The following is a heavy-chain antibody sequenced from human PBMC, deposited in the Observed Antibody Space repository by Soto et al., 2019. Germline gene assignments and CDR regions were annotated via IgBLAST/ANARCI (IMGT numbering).Heavy chain of an antibody. J-gene: IGHJ4*02. CDR1: GDTYSRYA. D-gene: IGHD5-18*01. CDR3: ARDGYSYGYSYFDY. Sequence: SVKAYCPTSGDTYSRYAIRWVRQDLGQGLEWMGGIIPIFGTANYAQKFQGRVTITADKSTSTAYMELSSLRSEDTAVYYCARDGYSYGYSYFDYWGQGTLVTVSS. CDR2: IIPIFGTA. V-gene: IGHV1-69*06.